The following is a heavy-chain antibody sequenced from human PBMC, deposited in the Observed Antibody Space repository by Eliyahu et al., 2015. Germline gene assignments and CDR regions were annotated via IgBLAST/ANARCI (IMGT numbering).Heavy chain of an antibody. CDR1: GFSLSSRGVG. D-gene: IGHD2/OR15-2a*01. Sequence: QITLKEAGPTLLKPTQTLTLTCSFSGFSLSSRGVGVGWIRQSPGRALEWLALLYWDDDKRYSPSLKTRLTITKDVSKSQVVLTLTNVDLLDTGTYFCAHRPRGFGEYGFDCWGQGTLVIVTS. CDR2: LYWDDDK. CDR3: AHRPRGFGEYGFDC. J-gene: IGHJ4*02. V-gene: IGHV2-5*02.